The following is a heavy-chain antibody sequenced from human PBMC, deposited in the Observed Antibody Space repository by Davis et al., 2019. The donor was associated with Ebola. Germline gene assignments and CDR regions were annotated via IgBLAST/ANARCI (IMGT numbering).Heavy chain of an antibody. D-gene: IGHD5-12*01. Sequence: GESLKISCAASGFTFSGSAMHWVRQASGKGLEWVGRIRSKTHSYATAYAASVKGRFTDSRDDSKNMAYLQMNSLRAEDTAVYYCAKDHRFVVASVTGLDHWGQGTLVTVSS. CDR3: AKDHRFVVASVTGLDH. CDR1: GFTFSGSA. J-gene: IGHJ4*02. V-gene: IGHV3-73*01. CDR2: IRSKTHSYAT.